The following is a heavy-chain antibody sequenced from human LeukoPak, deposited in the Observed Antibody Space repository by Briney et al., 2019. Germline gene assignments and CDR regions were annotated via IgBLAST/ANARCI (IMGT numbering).Heavy chain of an antibody. Sequence: GRSLRLSCAASGFTFSSYAMHWARQAPGKGLEWVAVISYDGSNKYYADSVKGRFTISRDNSKNTLYLQMNSLRAEDTAVYYCARDEGYCSGGSCYFQYYFDYWGQGTLVTVSS. CDR2: ISYDGSNK. CDR1: GFTFSSYA. J-gene: IGHJ4*02. V-gene: IGHV3-30*04. D-gene: IGHD2-15*01. CDR3: ARDEGYCSGGSCYFQYYFDY.